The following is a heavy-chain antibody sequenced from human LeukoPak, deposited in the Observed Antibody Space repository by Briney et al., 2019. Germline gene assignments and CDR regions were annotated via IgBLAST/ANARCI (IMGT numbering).Heavy chain of an antibody. CDR2: INHSGST. V-gene: IGHV4-34*01. CDR3: ARRWAYDSSGYYSVARAFDI. CDR1: GFTFTDHP. D-gene: IGHD3-22*01. Sequence: GSLRLSCVASGFTFTDHPMNWVRQAPGKGLEWIGEINHSGSTNYNPSLKSRVTISVDTSKNQFSLKLSSVTAADTAVYYCARRWAYDSSGYYSVARAFDIWGQGTMVTVSS. J-gene: IGHJ3*02.